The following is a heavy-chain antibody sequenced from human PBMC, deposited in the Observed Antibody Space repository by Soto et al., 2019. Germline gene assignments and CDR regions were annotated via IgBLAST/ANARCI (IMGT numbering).Heavy chain of an antibody. Sequence: QVQLVQSGAEVKKPGASVQVSCKASGLAFPIDDIIWVRQTIGQGVEFMGLMNPSGRNTGYTQKCQVRATFTWNTPTNAAYKDLSGLRSEDTAVYYCARYRTKVPVAFDVWGQGTMVTVSS. V-gene: IGHV1-8*01. J-gene: IGHJ3*01. CDR3: ARYRTKVPVAFDV. CDR1: GLAFPIDD. CDR2: MNPSGRNT. D-gene: IGHD3-16*02.